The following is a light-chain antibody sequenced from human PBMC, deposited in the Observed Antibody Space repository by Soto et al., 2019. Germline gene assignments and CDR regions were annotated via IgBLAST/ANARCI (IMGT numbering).Light chain of an antibody. Sequence: EIVLTQSPGTLSLSPEERATLSCRASQSVPSNFLAWYQQKPGQAPILVIYGVSRRASGIPDRFSGSGSGTDFTLTISRLEPEDFAVYYCLQYDSSWTFGQGTKVEIK. J-gene: IGKJ1*01. CDR1: QSVPSNF. CDR3: LQYDSSWT. CDR2: GVS. V-gene: IGKV3-20*01.